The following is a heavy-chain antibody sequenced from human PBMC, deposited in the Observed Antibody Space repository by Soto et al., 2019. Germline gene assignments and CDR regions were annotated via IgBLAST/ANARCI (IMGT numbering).Heavy chain of an antibody. CDR1: GGFVSSGSYY. CDR3: ARVERGTGTSGVGAFGI. D-gene: IGHD1-1*01. V-gene: IGHV4-34*01. CDR2: MRHRGGT. Sequence: QVQLQQWGAGLLKPSETLSLTSAVYGGFVSSGSYYWSWIRQPPGKGLEWIGEMRHRGGTHSNPALKSRDPMSVDTSKDHFSLEMRAGDGAGTGLYYGARVERGTGTSGVGAFGIWGPGAMGTGSS. J-gene: IGHJ6*01.